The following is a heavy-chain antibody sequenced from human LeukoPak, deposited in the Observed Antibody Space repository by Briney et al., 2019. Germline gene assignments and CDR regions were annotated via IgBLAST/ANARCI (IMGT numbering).Heavy chain of an antibody. J-gene: IGHJ4*02. D-gene: IGHD1-1*01. V-gene: IGHV4-4*07. CDR2: IYTSGST. Sequence: PSETLSLTCSVSGGSVSSYYWSWIRQPAGKGLECIGRIYTSGSTKYNPSLKSRVTMSVDRSKNQFSLKLSSVTAPDTAVYYCARHEDRNWYFDHWGQGTLVTVSS. CDR1: GGSVSSYY. CDR3: ARHEDRNWYFDH.